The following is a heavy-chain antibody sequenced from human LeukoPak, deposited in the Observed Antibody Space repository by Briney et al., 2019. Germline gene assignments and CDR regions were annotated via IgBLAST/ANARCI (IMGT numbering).Heavy chain of an antibody. CDR1: GGSISSGGYY. D-gene: IGHD7-27*01. V-gene: IGHV4-31*03. Sequence: SETLSLTCTVSGGSISSGGYYWSWIRQHPGKGLEWIGYIYYSGGTYYNPSLKSRVTISVDTSRNQFSLNLTSVTAADTAVYFCARHPPLGIEQIHWLDPWGQGTLVTVSS. J-gene: IGHJ5*02. CDR2: IYYSGGT. CDR3: ARHPPLGIEQIHWLDP.